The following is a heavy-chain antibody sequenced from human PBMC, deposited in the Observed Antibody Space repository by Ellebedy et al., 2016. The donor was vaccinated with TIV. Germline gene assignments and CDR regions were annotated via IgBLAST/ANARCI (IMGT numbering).Heavy chain of an antibody. Sequence: SETLSLTXAISGDSVSSNSAAWNWIRQSPSRGLEWLGRTYYRSKWYNDYAVSVKSRITINPDTSKNQFSLQLNSVTPEDTAVYYCARGDYDSSGYYYDGYGSDAFDIWGQGTMVTVSS. D-gene: IGHD3-22*01. V-gene: IGHV6-1*01. J-gene: IGHJ3*02. CDR3: ARGDYDSSGYYYDGYGSDAFDI. CDR2: TYYRSKWYN. CDR1: GDSVSSNSAA.